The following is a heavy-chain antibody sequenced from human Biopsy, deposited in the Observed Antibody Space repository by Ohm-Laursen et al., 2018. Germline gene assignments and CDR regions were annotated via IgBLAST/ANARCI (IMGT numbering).Heavy chain of an antibody. CDR3: ARGSNEYGGLYFPH. V-gene: IGHV4-59*11. Sequence: SETLSLTRTVSGGPFTRHYWTWTRQPPGKGLEGSGHLPHTGYTSYKSSLKSRVTISLDTSRKHFSLRLTSLAAADTAVYYCARGSNEYGGLYFPHWGQGTLVTVSS. CDR2: LPHTGYT. J-gene: IGHJ1*01. CDR1: GGPFTRHY. D-gene: IGHD4-23*01.